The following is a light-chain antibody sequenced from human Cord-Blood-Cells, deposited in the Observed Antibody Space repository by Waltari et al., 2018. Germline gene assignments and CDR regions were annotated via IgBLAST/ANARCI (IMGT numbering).Light chain of an antibody. CDR1: SSDAGGYNY. J-gene: IGLJ3*02. Sequence: GTSSDAGGYNYVSWYQQHPGKAPKLMIYDVSKRPSGVSNRFSGSKSGNTASLTISGLQAEDEADYYCSSYTSSSTWVFGGGTKLTVL. V-gene: IGLV2-14*04. CDR3: SSYTSSSTWV. CDR2: DVS.